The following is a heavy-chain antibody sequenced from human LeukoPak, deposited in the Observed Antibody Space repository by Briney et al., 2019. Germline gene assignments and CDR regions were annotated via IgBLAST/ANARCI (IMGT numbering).Heavy chain of an antibody. D-gene: IGHD5-18*01. V-gene: IGHV3-74*01. CDR3: AKGYSYAPGDYFDY. Sequence: PGGSLRLSCAASGFTFSSYWMHWVRQAPGKGLVWVSRINSDGSSTSYADSVKGRFTISRDNAKNSLYLQMNSLRAEDTALYYCAKGYSYAPGDYFDYWGQGTLVTVSS. J-gene: IGHJ4*02. CDR1: GFTFSSYW. CDR2: INSDGSST.